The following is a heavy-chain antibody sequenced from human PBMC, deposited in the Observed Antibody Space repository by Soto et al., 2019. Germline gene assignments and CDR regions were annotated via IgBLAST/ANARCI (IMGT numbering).Heavy chain of an antibody. V-gene: IGHV4-31*03. CDR1: GGSISSGGYY. CDR3: ARLKYDHNWFDP. CDR2: IYYSGST. D-gene: IGHD1-1*01. J-gene: IGHJ5*02. Sequence: PSETLSLTCTVSGGSISSGGYYWSWIRQHPGKGLEWIGYIYYSGSTYYNPSLKSRVTISVDTSKNQFSLKLSSVTAADTAVYYCARLKYDHNWFDPWGQGTLVTVSS.